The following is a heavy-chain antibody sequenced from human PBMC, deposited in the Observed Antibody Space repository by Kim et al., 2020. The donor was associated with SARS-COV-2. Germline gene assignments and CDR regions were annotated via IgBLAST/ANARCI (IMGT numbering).Heavy chain of an antibody. J-gene: IGHJ4*02. D-gene: IGHD4-17*01. Sequence: RFTISRDNSKNTLYLQMNSLRAEDTAVYYCAKDRYRAFLTTVVTPSYFDYWGQGTLVTVSS. CDR3: AKDRYRAFLTTVVTPSYFDY. V-gene: IGHV3-23*01.